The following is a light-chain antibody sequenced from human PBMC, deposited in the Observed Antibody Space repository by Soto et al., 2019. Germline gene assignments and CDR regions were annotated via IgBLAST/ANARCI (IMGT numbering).Light chain of an antibody. CDR3: AVCDDSLAGRV. CDR1: SSNIGTNA. J-gene: IGLJ2*01. Sequence: QPVLTQPPSASGTPGQRVTISCSGSSSNIGTNAVTWYQHLPGTAPKLLIYVQNQRPAGVPDRFAGSKSGTSASLAISGLQSEDEDDYYCAVCDDSLAGRVFGGGTKLTVL. V-gene: IGLV1-44*01. CDR2: VQN.